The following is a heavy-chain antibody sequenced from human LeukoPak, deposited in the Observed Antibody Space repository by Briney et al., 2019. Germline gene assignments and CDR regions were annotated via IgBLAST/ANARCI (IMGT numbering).Heavy chain of an antibody. J-gene: IGHJ4*02. CDR2: ISYDGNTI. D-gene: IGHD3-16*01. CDR1: GFRFSSYA. Sequence: PGGSLRLSCGASGFRFSSYAMHWVRQAPGKGLEWVAVISYDGNTIYYADSVKGRFTISRDYSKNTLHLQMNSPRAEDTAVYYCAKRGTTWDLDYWGQGTLVTVSS. CDR3: AKRGTTWDLDY. V-gene: IGHV3-33*06.